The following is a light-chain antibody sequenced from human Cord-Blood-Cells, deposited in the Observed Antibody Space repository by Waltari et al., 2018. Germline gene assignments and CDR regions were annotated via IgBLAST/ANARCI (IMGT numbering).Light chain of an antibody. J-gene: IGLJ3*02. CDR3: SSYTSSSTWV. Sequence: QSALTQPASVSGSPGQSITISCTGTSSDVVGHNYVSWYQQHPGKAPKLMIYDVSNRHSGVSNRFSGSKSGNTASLTISGLQAEDEADYYCSSYTSSSTWVFGGGTKLTVL. V-gene: IGLV2-14*03. CDR1: SSDVVGHNY. CDR2: DVS.